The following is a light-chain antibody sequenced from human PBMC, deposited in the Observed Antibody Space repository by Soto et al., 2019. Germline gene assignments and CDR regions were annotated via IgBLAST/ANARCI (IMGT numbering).Light chain of an antibody. V-gene: IGLV2-23*02. CDR1: SSDVGSYNL. Sequence: QSALTQPASVSGSPGQSITISCTGTSSDVGSYNLVSWYQQHPVKAPKLMIYEVSQRPSGVSNRFSGSKSGNTASLTISGLQVEDEADYYCSSYAGSSTLVFGGGTKLTVL. CDR3: SSYAGSSTLV. CDR2: EVS. J-gene: IGLJ2*01.